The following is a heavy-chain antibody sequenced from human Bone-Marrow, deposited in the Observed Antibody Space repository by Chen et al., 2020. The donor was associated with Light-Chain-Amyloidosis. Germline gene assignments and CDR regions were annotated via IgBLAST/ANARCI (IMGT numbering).Heavy chain of an antibody. J-gene: IGHJ4*02. Sequence: EVQLVESGGGLVQPGGSLRLSCAASGLTFSGYGMLWVRQTPGKGLEWVSRINADGPITHYARSVKFRFTISRYNAKNTLYRQMSSPRAEDKDVYYCGKDQWVFPDYWGQGTLVTVSS. CDR2: INADGPIT. CDR1: GLTFSGYG. V-gene: IGHV3-74*01. D-gene: IGHD3-22*01. CDR3: GKDQWVFPDY.